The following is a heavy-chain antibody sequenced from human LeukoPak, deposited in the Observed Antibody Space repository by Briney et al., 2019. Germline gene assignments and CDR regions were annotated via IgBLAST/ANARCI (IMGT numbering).Heavy chain of an antibody. CDR3: ARNQQLGGHSYYYYGMDV. J-gene: IGHJ6*02. V-gene: IGHV3-23*01. D-gene: IGHD3-16*01. CDR1: GFTSIAYA. CDR2: ISGGGVTT. Sequence: QTGGSLRLSCVGSGFTSIAYALTWARQAPGKGLEWVSGISGGGVTTYYADSVKGRFTISRDNSKNTLYLQMNSLRADDTAIYYCARNQQLGGHSYYYYGMDVWGQGTMVTVSS.